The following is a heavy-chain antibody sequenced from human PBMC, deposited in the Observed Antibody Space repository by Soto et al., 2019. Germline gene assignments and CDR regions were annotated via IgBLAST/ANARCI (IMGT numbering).Heavy chain of an antibody. J-gene: IGHJ4*02. D-gene: IGHD5-12*01. CDR1: GGSFSSSDW. CDR2: IYHGEST. V-gene: IGHV4-4*02. CDR3: LGGYGTSYDY. Sequence: SETLSLTCAVSGGSFSSSDWWSWVRQPPGKGLEWIGQIYHGESTNYNPSLKSRVTISVDRSKNQFSLKLSSVTAADTAVYYCLGGYGTSYDYWGQGTLVTVSS.